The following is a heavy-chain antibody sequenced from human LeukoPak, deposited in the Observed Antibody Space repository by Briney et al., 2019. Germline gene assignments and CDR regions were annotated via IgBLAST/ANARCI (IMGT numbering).Heavy chain of an antibody. V-gene: IGHV1-8*01. CDR1: GYTFTSYD. J-gene: IGHJ5*02. CDR3: ARGRKARDTAMVRSWFDP. CDR2: MNPNSGNT. D-gene: IGHD5-18*01. Sequence: ASAKVSCKASGYTFTSYDINWVRQATGQGLEWMGWMNPNSGNTGYAQKFQGRVTMTRNTSISTAYMELSSLRSEDTAVHYCARGRKARDTAMVRSWFDPWGQGTLVTVSS.